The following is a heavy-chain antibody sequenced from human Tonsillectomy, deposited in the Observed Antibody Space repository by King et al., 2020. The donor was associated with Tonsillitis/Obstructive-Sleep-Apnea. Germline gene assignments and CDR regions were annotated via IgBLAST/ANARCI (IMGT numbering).Heavy chain of an antibody. V-gene: IGHV4-61*01. J-gene: IGHJ3*02. Sequence: QLQESGPGLVKPSETLSLTCTVSGCSVSSGSYYWSWIRQPPGKGLEWIGYVYYSGSTNYNPSLKSRVTMSVDTSKNQFSLNLSSVTAADTAVYYCAREESLYCSGGSCYFDAFDIWGQGTMVTVSS. CDR1: GCSVSSGSYY. D-gene: IGHD2-15*01. CDR3: AREESLYCSGGSCYFDAFDI. CDR2: VYYSGST.